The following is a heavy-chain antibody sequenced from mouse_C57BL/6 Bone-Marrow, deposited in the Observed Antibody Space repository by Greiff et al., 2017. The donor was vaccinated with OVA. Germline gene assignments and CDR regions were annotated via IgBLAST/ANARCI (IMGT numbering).Heavy chain of an antibody. CDR3: TTNSNYPYYYAMDY. CDR2: IDPEDGDT. V-gene: IGHV14-1*01. Sequence: VQLQQSGAELVRPGASVKLSCTASGFNIQDYYMHWVKQRPEQGLEWIGRIDPEDGDTEYAPKFQGKATMTADTSSNTAYLQLSSLTSEDTAVYYCTTNSNYPYYYAMDYWGQGTSVTVSS. D-gene: IGHD2-5*01. J-gene: IGHJ4*01. CDR1: GFNIQDYY.